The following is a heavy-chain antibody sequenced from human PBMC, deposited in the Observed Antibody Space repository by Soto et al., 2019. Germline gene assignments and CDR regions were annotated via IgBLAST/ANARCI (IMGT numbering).Heavy chain of an antibody. D-gene: IGHD6-13*01. J-gene: IGHJ4*02. V-gene: IGHV3-43*01. CDR3: AKDVSSSWYFDY. CDR1: GFTFDDYT. Sequence: GGSLRLSCAASGFTFDDYTMHWVRQAPGKGLEWVSLISWDGGSTYYADSVKGRFTISRDNSKNSLYLQMNSLRTEDTALYYCAKDVSSSWYFDYWGQGTLVTVSS. CDR2: ISWDGGST.